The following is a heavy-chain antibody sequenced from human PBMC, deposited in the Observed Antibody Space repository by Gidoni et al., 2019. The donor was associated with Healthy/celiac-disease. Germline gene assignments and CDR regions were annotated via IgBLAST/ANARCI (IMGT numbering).Heavy chain of an antibody. Sequence: QVQLQESGPGRVKPSETLSLTCTVSGGSISSYYWCWIRQPPGKGLEWLGYVYYGGNTTYNPSLKTRVTMSVDTSKNPFSLKLSSVTAADTAVYYCARARRGGWAIADWGQGTPVTVSS. CDR2: VYYGGNT. J-gene: IGHJ4*02. D-gene: IGHD6-19*01. CDR3: ARARRGGWAIAD. CDR1: GGSISSYY. V-gene: IGHV4-59*01.